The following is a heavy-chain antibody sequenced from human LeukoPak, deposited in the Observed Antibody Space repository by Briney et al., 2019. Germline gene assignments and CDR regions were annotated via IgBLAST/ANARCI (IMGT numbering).Heavy chain of an antibody. CDR1: GFTVSNYA. CDR3: ARNSIGYCSGANCYSSWYFDL. D-gene: IGHD2-15*01. Sequence: GGSLRLSCAASGFTVSNYAMSWVRQAPGRGLEWVSSINDGGSNTYYADSVKGRFTISRDNSKNTLYVQMNGLRAEDTAVYYCARNSIGYCSGANCYSSWYFDLWGRDNLVTVPS. CDR2: INDGGSNT. V-gene: IGHV3-23*01. J-gene: IGHJ2*01.